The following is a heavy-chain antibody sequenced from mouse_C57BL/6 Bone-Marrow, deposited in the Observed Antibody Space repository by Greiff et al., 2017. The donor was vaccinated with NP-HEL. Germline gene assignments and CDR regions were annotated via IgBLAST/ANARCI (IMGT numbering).Heavy chain of an antibody. V-gene: IGHV1-64*01. J-gene: IGHJ2*01. CDR1: GYTFTSYW. D-gene: IGHD2-12*01. CDR3: ARCDSYLYYFDY. CDR2: IHPNSGST. Sequence: QVQLQQPGAELVKPGASVKLSCKASGYTFTSYWMHWVKQRPGQGLEWIGMIHPNSGSTNYNEKFKSKATLTVDKSSSTAYMQLSSLTSEDSAVYYCARCDSYLYYFDYWGQGTTLTVSS.